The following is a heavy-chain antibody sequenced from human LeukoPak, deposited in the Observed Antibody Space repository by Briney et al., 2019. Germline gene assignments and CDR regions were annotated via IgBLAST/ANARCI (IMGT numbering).Heavy chain of an antibody. V-gene: IGHV4-4*07. CDR3: ARAWDSSGYWFDP. D-gene: IGHD3-22*01. CDR1: GGSISSYY. Sequence: PSETLYLTCTVSGGSISSYYWSWVRQPAGKGLEWIGRIYTSGSTDYNPSLKSRVTMSVDTSKNQFSPKLSSVTAADTAVYYCARAWDSSGYWFDPWGQGTLVTVSS. CDR2: IYTSGST. J-gene: IGHJ5*02.